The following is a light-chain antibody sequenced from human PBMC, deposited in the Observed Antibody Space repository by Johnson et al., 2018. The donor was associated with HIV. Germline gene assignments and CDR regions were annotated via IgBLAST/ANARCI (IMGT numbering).Light chain of an antibody. J-gene: IGLJ1*01. CDR3: GTWDSSLSALV. V-gene: IGLV1-51*02. CDR2: ENN. CDR1: NSNIGNNY. Sequence: VLTQPPSVSAAPGQKVTISCSGSNSNIGNNYVSWFQQLPGTAPKLLIYENNKRPSGIPDRFSGSKSGTSATLGITGLQTGDEADYYCGTWDSSLSALVFGTGTKVTAL.